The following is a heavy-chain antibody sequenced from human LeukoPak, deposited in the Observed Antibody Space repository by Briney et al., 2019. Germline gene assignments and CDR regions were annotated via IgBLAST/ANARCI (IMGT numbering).Heavy chain of an antibody. Sequence: PGRSLRLSCAASGFTFDDYAMHWVRQAPGKGLEWVSGISWNSGSIVYVDSVKGRFTISRDNSKDVLYLQMNSLRTEDTAFYYCAKPRARCSSASCYFDYWGQGTLVTVSS. V-gene: IGHV3-9*01. CDR2: ISWNSGSI. CDR1: GFTFDDYA. D-gene: IGHD2-2*01. CDR3: AKPRARCSSASCYFDY. J-gene: IGHJ4*02.